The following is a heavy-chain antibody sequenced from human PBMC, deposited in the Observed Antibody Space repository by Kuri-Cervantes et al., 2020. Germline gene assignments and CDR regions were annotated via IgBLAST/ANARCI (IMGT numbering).Heavy chain of an antibody. D-gene: IGHD7-27*01. Sequence: SETLSLTCAVSGYSISSGYYWGWIRQPPGKGLGWIGSIYHSGSTYYNPSLKSRVTISVDTSKNQFSLKLSSVTAADTAVYYCARHPGDPRYYYYYMDVWGKGTTVTVSS. CDR2: IYHSGST. J-gene: IGHJ6*03. V-gene: IGHV4-38-2*01. CDR1: GYSISSGYY. CDR3: ARHPGDPRYYYYYMDV.